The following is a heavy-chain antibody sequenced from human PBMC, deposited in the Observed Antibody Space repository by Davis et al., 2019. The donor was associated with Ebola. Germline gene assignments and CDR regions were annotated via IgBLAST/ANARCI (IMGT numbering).Heavy chain of an antibody. CDR3: ARASDLGFGSGTYYNAIDY. Sequence: GESLKISCAASGFTFSNYAMHWVRQAPGKGLEWVAIISYDETDKLYADSVKGRFTISRDNPKNTVYLQLNSLRSDDTAVYYCARASDLGFGSGTYYNAIDYWGQGALVAVSS. CDR2: ISYDETDK. CDR1: GFTFSNYA. J-gene: IGHJ4*02. D-gene: IGHD3-10*01. V-gene: IGHV3-30*04.